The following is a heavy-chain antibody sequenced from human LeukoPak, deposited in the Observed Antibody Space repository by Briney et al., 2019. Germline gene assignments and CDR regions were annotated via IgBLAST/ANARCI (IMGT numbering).Heavy chain of an antibody. Sequence: GASVKVSCKASGYTFTSYGISWVRQAPGQGLEWMGWISAYNGNTNYAQKLQGRVTMTTDTSTSTAYMELRSLRSDDTAVYYCARFVQSDWNDDWFDPWGQETLVTVSS. CDR1: GYTFTSYG. D-gene: IGHD1-1*01. CDR2: ISAYNGNT. J-gene: IGHJ5*02. V-gene: IGHV1-18*01. CDR3: ARFVQSDWNDDWFDP.